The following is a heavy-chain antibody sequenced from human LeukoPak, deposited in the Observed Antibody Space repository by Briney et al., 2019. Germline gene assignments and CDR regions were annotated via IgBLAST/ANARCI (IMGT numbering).Heavy chain of an antibody. Sequence: PSETLSLTCTVSGGSISSYYWSWIRQPPGKGLEWIGYIYYSGSTNYDPSLKSRVTISVDTSKNQFPLKLSSVTAADTAVYYCARAYEGDAFDIWGQGTMVTVSS. CDR3: ARAYEGDAFDI. V-gene: IGHV4-59*01. J-gene: IGHJ3*02. D-gene: IGHD3-16*01. CDR2: IYYSGST. CDR1: GGSISSYY.